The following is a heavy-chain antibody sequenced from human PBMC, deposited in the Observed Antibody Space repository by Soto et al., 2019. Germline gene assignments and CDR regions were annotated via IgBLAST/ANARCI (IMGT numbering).Heavy chain of an antibody. CDR1: GYAFTSDG. CDR3: AFIVATTDHLDY. D-gene: IGHD5-12*01. Sequence: HVQLVQSGAEVKKPGASVKFSCTASGYAFTSDGISLVRHAPGQGLEWMVWISAYNGNTNYAQKLQGRVTMTTATSTSTAYMELRSLRSDATAVYYCAFIVATTDHLDYWGQGTLVTVSS. CDR2: ISAYNGNT. J-gene: IGHJ4*02. V-gene: IGHV1-18*01.